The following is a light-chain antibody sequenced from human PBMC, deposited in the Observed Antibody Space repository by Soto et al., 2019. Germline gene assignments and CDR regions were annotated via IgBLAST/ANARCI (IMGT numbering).Light chain of an antibody. CDR2: DAS. CDR1: QSFSSNY. CDR3: QQRSNWPWT. V-gene: IGKV3-11*01. J-gene: IGKJ1*01. Sequence: IVLTQSPDTLSLSTGERATLSCRASQSFSSNYLAWYQQKPGQAPRLLIYDASNRATGIPARFSGSGSGTDFTLTISSLEPEDFAVYYCQQRSNWPWTFGQGTKVDIK.